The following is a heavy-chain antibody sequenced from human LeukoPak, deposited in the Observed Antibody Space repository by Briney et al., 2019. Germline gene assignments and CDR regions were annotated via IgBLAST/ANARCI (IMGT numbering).Heavy chain of an antibody. CDR2: ISSSGSTT. CDR3: AKEDPYYYYGMDV. Sequence: PGGSLRLSCAASGFTFSSYEMNWVRQAPGKGLEWVSYISSSGSTTYYADSVKGRFTISRDNSKNTLYLQMNSLRAEDTAVYYCAKEDPYYYYGMDVWGQGTTVAVSS. CDR1: GFTFSSYE. J-gene: IGHJ6*02. V-gene: IGHV3-48*03.